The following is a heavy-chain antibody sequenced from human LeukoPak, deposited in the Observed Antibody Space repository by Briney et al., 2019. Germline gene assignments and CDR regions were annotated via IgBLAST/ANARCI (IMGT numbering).Heavy chain of an antibody. CDR3: ARDDVLTSSFDY. CDR1: GYTFTGYY. V-gene: IGHV1-2*02. D-gene: IGHD3-10*01. CDR2: INPNSGGT. J-gene: IGHJ4*02. Sequence: GASVKVSCKASGYTFTGYYMHWVRQAPGQGLEWMGWINPNSGGTNYAQKFQGRVTMTRDTSISTAYMELSRLRSDDMAVYYCARDDVLTSSFDYWGQGTLVTVSS.